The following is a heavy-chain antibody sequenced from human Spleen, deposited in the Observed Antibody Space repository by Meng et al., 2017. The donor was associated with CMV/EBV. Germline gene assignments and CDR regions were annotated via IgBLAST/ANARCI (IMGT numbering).Heavy chain of an antibody. J-gene: IGHJ4*02. V-gene: IGHV4-4*02. CDR3: ARTYSRNWAFDF. D-gene: IGHD6-13*01. Sequence: SETLSLTCAVSGGSISTTNWWSWVRQPPGKGLEWIGEIYHSGSTNYNPSLKSRVTISVDKSKNQFSLKLRSVTAADTAVYYCARTYSRNWAFDFWGQGTLVTVSS. CDR1: GGSISTTNW. CDR2: IYHSGST.